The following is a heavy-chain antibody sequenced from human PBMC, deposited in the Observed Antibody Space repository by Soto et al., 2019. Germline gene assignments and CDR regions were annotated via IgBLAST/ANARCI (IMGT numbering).Heavy chain of an antibody. CDR3: ARRWGGTFDY. V-gene: IGHV4-59*01. Sequence: QVQLQESGPGLVKPSETLSLTCTVSGGSISSYYWSWVRQPPGKGLEWVGYIYYSGSTNYNHSLKSHITRSVDTSKNQFSLKLSSVTDADTAVYYCARRWGGTFDYWGQGTLVTVSS. CDR2: IYYSGST. D-gene: IGHD2-21*01. CDR1: GGSISSYY. J-gene: IGHJ4*02.